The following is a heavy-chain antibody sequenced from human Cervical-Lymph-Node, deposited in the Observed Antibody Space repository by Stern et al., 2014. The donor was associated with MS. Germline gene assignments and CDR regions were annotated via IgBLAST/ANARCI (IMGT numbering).Heavy chain of an antibody. V-gene: IGHV3-53*01. Sequence: EVHLVESGGGVIQPGGSLRLFCTASGFTVSRDYMTWVLQSPGKGLEWVSLITNVGSTVYTDSVKGRFTISRDDSKNTVYLHMTSLRAEDTAMYYCARDTSSPERSDWWGQGTLVTVSS. J-gene: IGHJ4*02. CDR1: GFTVSRDY. CDR2: ITNVGST. D-gene: IGHD1-1*01. CDR3: ARDTSSPERSDW.